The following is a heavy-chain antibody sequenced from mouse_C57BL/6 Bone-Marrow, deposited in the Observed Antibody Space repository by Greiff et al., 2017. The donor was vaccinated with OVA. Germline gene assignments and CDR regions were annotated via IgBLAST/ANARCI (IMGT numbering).Heavy chain of an antibody. V-gene: IGHV1-15*01. CDR1: GYTFTDYE. CDR3: TPHYSNTWFAY. D-gene: IGHD2-5*01. J-gene: IGHJ3*01. Sequence: QVQLKESGAELVRPGASVTLSCKASGYTFTDYEMHWVKQTPVHGLEWIGAIDPETGGTAYNQKFKGKAILTADKSSSTAYMALRSLTSEDSAVYYCTPHYSNTWFAYWGQGTLVTVSA. CDR2: IDPETGGT.